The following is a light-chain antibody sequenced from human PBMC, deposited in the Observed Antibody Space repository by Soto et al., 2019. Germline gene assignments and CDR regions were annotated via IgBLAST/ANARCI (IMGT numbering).Light chain of an antibody. CDR2: EAN. CDR1: GGSIASNY. V-gene: IGLV6-57*03. Sequence: NFMLTQPHSVSESPGKTVTISCTRSGGSIASNYVQWYQQRPGSAPTTVIYEANQRPSGVPDRFSGSIDSSSNSASRTISGLRTEDEADDSWQSYDNSNPWVFGGGTKLTVL. J-gene: IGLJ3*02. CDR3: QSYDNSNPWV.